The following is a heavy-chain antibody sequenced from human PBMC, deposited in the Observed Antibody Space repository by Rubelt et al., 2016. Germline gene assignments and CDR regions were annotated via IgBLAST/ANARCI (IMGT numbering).Heavy chain of an antibody. J-gene: IGHJ3*02. Sequence: GLEWIGIINPSGAPATYAQKFQGRVSMTRDTSTITVYITLSSLRSDDTAVYYCATGSTVDAFEIWGQGTMVTVSS. CDR3: ATGSTVDAFEI. D-gene: IGHD4-17*01. V-gene: IGHV1-46*01. CDR2: INPSGAPA.